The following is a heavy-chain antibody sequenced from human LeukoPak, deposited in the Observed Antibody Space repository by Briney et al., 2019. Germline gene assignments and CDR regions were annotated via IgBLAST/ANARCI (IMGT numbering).Heavy chain of an antibody. D-gene: IGHD7-27*01. V-gene: IGHV1-8*01. CDR1: GYTFTSYD. CDR2: MKSNNGHT. J-gene: IGHJ4*02. Sequence: ASVKVSCKASGYTFTSYDINWVRQATGQGLEWMGWMKSNNGHTGYAQKLQGRVTMTRDTSISTAYMELSSLTFEDTAVYYCARGPPNWGMVGYWGQGTLVTVSS. CDR3: ARGPPNWGMVGY.